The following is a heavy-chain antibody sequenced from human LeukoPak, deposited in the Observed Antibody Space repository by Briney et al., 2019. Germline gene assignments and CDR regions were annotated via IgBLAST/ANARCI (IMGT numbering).Heavy chain of an antibody. Sequence: GGSLRLSCAAPGFTFSSYAMSWVRQAPGKGLEWVSAISGSGGSTYYADSVKGRFTISRDNSKNTLYLQMNSLRAEDTAVYYCAKDRKRWLQLPFDLWGRGTLVTVSS. CDR1: GFTFSSYA. CDR2: ISGSGGST. V-gene: IGHV3-23*01. J-gene: IGHJ2*01. CDR3: AKDRKRWLQLPFDL. D-gene: IGHD5-12*01.